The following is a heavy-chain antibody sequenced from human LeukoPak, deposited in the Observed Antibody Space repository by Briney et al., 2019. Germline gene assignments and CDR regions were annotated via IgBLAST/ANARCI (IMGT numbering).Heavy chain of an antibody. CDR3: ASGEFRHGLQVDY. CDR1: GYSFTGYY. J-gene: IGHJ4*02. V-gene: IGHV1-2*02. D-gene: IGHD3/OR15-3a*01. CDR2: INPNNGGT. Sequence: ASVKVSCKTSGYSFTGYYIHWVRQAPGEGLEWMGWINPNNGGTNYARQFHGRVTMTRDTSISTAYVELSSLTSDDTAVYYCASGEFRHGLQVDYWGQGTLVAVSS.